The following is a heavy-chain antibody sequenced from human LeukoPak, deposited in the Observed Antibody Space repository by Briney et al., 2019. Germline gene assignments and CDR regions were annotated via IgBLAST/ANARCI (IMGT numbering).Heavy chain of an antibody. J-gene: IGHJ1*01. D-gene: IGHD2-15*01. CDR1: GDSVSSGY. Sequence: SETLSLTCSVSGDSVSSGYWSWIRQPPGKGLEWIGYIYDSGITDYNSSLRSRLTISVDTFNNQFSLNLRSVTAADTAVYYCAGRGHRYSRDWGQGILVTVSS. CDR2: IYDSGIT. CDR3: AGRGHRYSRD. V-gene: IGHV4-4*09.